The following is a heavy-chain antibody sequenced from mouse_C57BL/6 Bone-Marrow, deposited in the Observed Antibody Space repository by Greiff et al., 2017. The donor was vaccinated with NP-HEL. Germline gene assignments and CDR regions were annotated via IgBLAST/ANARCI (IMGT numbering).Heavy chain of an antibody. CDR3: ARQEMVTSFYYFDY. Sequence: DVQLVESGGDLVKPGGSLKLSCAASGFTFSSYGMSWVRQTPDKRLEWVATISSGGSYTYYPDSVKGRFTISRDNAKNTLYLQMSSLKSEDTAMYYCARQEMVTSFYYFDYWGQGTTLTVSS. CDR1: GFTFSSYG. J-gene: IGHJ2*01. D-gene: IGHD2-3*01. CDR2: ISSGGSYT. V-gene: IGHV5-6*01.